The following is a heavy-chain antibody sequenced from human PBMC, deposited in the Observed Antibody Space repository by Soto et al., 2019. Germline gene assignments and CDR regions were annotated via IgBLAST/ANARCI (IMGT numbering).Heavy chain of an antibody. J-gene: IGHJ4*02. CDR3: AKIKYYDFWSGYYPQSTYFDY. CDR1: GFTFSSYA. V-gene: IGHV3-23*01. CDR2: ISGSGGST. D-gene: IGHD3-3*01. Sequence: GGSLRLSCAASGFTFSSYAMSWVRQAPGKGLEWVSAISGSGGSTYYADSVKGRFTISRDNSKNTLYLQMNSLRAEDTAVYYCAKIKYYDFWSGYYPQSTYFDYWGQGTLVTVSS.